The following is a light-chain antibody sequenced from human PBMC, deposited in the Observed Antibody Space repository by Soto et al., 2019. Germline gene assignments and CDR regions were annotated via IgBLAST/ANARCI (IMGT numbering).Light chain of an antibody. CDR3: ALYVGSGTVV. V-gene: IGLV8-61*01. CDR1: SASVLTSYY. Sequence: QAVMSQEPSFSVSPGETVTLTCGLTSASVLTSYYPSWYQQTPGQAPRTLIYSTNIRSSGVPDRFSGSILGNKAALTITGAQADDESDYYCALYVGSGTVVFGGGTKLTVL. J-gene: IGLJ2*01. CDR2: STN.